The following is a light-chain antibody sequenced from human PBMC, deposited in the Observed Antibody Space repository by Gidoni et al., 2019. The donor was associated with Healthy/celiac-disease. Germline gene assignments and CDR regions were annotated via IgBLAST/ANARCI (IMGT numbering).Light chain of an antibody. Sequence: DIQMTQSPSSLSASVGDRVTITCRASQSISSYLNWYQQKPGKDPKLLIYAASSLQSGVPSRFSGSGSGTDFTLTISSLQPEDFATYYCQQSYSTSRTFGGXTKVEIK. CDR3: QQSYSTSRT. J-gene: IGKJ4*01. CDR2: AAS. CDR1: QSISSY. V-gene: IGKV1-39*01.